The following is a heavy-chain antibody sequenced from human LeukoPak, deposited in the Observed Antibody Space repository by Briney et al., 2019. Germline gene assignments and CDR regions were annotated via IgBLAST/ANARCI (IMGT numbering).Heavy chain of an antibody. CDR3: ARVAV. V-gene: IGHV1-46*01. CDR2: INPSGGST. CDR1: VGTFSSYA. J-gene: IGHJ4*02. Sequence: ASVKVSCKASVGTFSSYAISWVRQAPGQGLEWMGIINPSGGSTSYAQKFQGRVTMTRDTSTSTVYMELSSLRSEDTAVYYCARVAVWGQGTLVTVSS.